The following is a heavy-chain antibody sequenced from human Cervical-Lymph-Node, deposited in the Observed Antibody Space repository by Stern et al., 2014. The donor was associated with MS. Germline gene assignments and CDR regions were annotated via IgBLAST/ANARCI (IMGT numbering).Heavy chain of an antibody. V-gene: IGHV2-5*09. J-gene: IGHJ4*02. CDR2: IYSDEDK. CDR1: GFSLSSSGEG. CDR3: AHRQSGKNSGWDQGIYDF. Sequence: QVTLRESGPTLMSPTQTLTLTCTFSGFSLSSSGEGVGWIRQPPGKALEWLAVIYSDEDKRSRPSLRSRLTIIKDTSKNHVVLIMTNMDPVDTATYYCAHRQSGKNSGWDQGIYDFWGQGTLVTVSS. D-gene: IGHD6-19*01.